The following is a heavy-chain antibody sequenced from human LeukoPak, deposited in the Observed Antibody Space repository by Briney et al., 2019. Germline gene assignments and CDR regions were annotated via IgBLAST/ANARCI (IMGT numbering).Heavy chain of an antibody. D-gene: IGHD6-19*01. CDR2: INHSGST. Sequence: SETLSLTCAVYGGSFSGYYWSWIRQPPGKGPEWIGEINHSGSTNYNPSLKSRVTISVDTSKNQFSLKLSSVTATDTAVYYCASAHRGLDTSTCFDYWGQGTLVTVSS. CDR3: ASAHRGLDTSTCFDY. J-gene: IGHJ4*02. V-gene: IGHV4-34*01. CDR1: GGSFSGYY.